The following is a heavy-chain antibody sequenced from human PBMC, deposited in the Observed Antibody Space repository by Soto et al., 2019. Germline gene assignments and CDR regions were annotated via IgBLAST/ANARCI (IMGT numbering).Heavy chain of an antibody. Sequence: ASVKVSCKASGYTFTSYAMHWVSQAPGQRLEWMGWINAGNGNTKYSQKFQGRVTITRDTSASTAYMELSSLRSEDTAVYYCERGLRAAAGEKWFDPWGQGTLVTVS. J-gene: IGHJ5*02. CDR1: GYTFTSYA. CDR3: ERGLRAAAGEKWFDP. CDR2: INAGNGNT. D-gene: IGHD6-13*01. V-gene: IGHV1-3*01.